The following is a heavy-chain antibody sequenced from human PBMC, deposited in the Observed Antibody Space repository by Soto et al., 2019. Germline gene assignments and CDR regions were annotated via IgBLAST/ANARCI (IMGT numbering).Heavy chain of an antibody. Sequence: GGSLRLSCSASGFTFSSYAMSWVRQSPVKGLEWVSAISGSGGSTYYADSVKGRFTISRDNSKNTLYLQMNSLRAEDTAVYYCEKVRMWEEARRSPASYNFDYWGKGTRGTVSS. CDR1: GFTFSSYA. CDR3: EKVRMWEEARRSPASYNFDY. D-gene: IGHD6-6*01. J-gene: IGHJ4*02. CDR2: ISGSGGST. V-gene: IGHV3-23*01.